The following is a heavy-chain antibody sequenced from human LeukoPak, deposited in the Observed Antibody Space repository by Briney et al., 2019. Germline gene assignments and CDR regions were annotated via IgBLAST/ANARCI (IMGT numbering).Heavy chain of an antibody. Sequence: GASVKVSCKASGYTFTSYFMHWVRQAPGQGLEWMGLINPNTGGTNYAQKFQGRVTMTRDTSITTAYMELSRLRSDDTAVYYCARRPIVGVPAPIDYWGQGNLVTVSS. CDR3: ARRPIVGVPAPIDY. J-gene: IGHJ4*02. D-gene: IGHD2-2*01. CDR2: INPNTGGT. CDR1: GYTFTSYF. V-gene: IGHV1-2*02.